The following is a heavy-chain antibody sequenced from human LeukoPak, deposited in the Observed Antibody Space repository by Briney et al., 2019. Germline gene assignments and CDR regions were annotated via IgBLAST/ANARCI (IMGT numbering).Heavy chain of an antibody. D-gene: IGHD6-19*01. CDR3: ARVQAVDLTIH. J-gene: IGHJ4*02. Sequence: SETLSLTCAVYGGSFSGYYWSWIRQPPGKGLEWIGEINHSGSTNYNPSLKSRVTISVDTSKNQFYLKLSSVTAADTAVYSCARVQAVDLTIHWGQGTLVTVSS. V-gene: IGHV4-34*01. CDR2: INHSGST. CDR1: GGSFSGYY.